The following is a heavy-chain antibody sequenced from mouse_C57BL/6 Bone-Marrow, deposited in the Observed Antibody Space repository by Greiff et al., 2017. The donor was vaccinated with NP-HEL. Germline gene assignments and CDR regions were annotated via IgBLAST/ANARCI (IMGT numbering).Heavy chain of an antibody. J-gene: IGHJ2*01. D-gene: IGHD1-1*01. CDR3: ARDWDGSPYYFDD. Sequence: QVQLKQPGAELVKPGASVKLSCTASGYTFTSYWMHWVKQRPGRGLEWIGRIDPNSGGTKYNEKFKSKATLTVDKPSSTAYMQLSSLTSEDSAVYYCARDWDGSPYYFDDWGQGTTLTVSS. V-gene: IGHV1-72*01. CDR2: IDPNSGGT. CDR1: GYTFTSYW.